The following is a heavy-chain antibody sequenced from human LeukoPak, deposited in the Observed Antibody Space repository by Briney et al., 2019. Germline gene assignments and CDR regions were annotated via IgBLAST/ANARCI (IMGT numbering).Heavy chain of an antibody. V-gene: IGHV3-7*01. CDR3: TRDPRHFDS. CDR2: INQDGSEK. CDR1: GFTFSSYW. J-gene: IGHJ5*01. Sequence: GGSLRPSCAASGFTFSSYWMSWVRQAPGKGLEWVANINQDGSEKYYVDSVKGRFTISRDNAKNSLYLQMSSLRVEDTAVYYCTRDPRHFDSCGQGTLVTVSS. D-gene: IGHD6-6*01.